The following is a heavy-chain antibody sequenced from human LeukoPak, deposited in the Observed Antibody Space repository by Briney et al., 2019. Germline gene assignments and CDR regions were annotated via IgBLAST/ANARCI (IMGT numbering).Heavy chain of an antibody. CDR2: IYISGST. V-gene: IGHV4-4*07. CDR3: ARGDDYNKPFEY. CDR1: GDSISDNY. Sequence: SETLSLTCTVSGDSISDNYWSWIRQPAGKGLEWIGRIYISGSTNYNPSLMSRVTMSLDTSKNQFSLELNSVTAADTAIYYCARGDDYNKPFEYWGQGTLVTVSS. D-gene: IGHD4-11*01. J-gene: IGHJ4*02.